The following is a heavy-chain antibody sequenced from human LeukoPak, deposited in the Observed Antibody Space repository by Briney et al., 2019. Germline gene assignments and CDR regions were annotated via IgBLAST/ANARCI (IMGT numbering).Heavy chain of an antibody. Sequence: PGEFLRLSCVASGFTFSSYSMNWVRQAPGKGLEWVSAISSRSNYIYYADSVKGRFTISRDNAKNSLYVQMNSLRAEDTAVYYCARIVAAAPYGMDVWGQGTTVTVSS. CDR2: ISSRSNYI. CDR3: ARIVAAAPYGMDV. CDR1: GFTFSSYS. J-gene: IGHJ6*02. D-gene: IGHD6-25*01. V-gene: IGHV3-21*01.